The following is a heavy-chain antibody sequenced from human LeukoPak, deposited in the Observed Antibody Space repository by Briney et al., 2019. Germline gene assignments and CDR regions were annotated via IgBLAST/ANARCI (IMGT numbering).Heavy chain of an antibody. J-gene: IGHJ4*02. CDR3: ARGTMVRGVTIRRLDY. CDR1: GYTFSSYD. Sequence: ASVKVSCKASGYTFSSYDIHWVRQATGQGLEWMGWMNPNSGNTGYAQKFQGRVTMTRDTSISTAYMELRSLRSEDTAVYYCARGTMVRGVTIRRLDYWGQGTLVTVSS. V-gene: IGHV1-8*01. CDR2: MNPNSGNT. D-gene: IGHD3-10*01.